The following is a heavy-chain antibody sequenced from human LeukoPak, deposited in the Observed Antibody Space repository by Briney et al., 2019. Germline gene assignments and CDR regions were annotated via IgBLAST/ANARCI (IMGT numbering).Heavy chain of an antibody. CDR1: GFTFDDYG. J-gene: IGHJ3*02. V-gene: IGHV3-20*01. CDR3: ARMWLETGDYESSAFDI. Sequence: GGALRLSCAASGFTFDDYGMSWVRQAPGEGLEWVSGINWNGGSTGYADSVKGRFTISRDSAKNSLYLQMNSLRAEGTALYHCARMWLETGDYESSAFDIWGQGTMVTVSS. CDR2: INWNGGST. D-gene: IGHD4-17*01.